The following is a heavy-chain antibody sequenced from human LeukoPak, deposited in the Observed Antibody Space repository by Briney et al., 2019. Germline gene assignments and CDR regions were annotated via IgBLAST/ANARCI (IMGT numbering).Heavy chain of an antibody. CDR3: AKGDRGHCTGAKCYPFDY. D-gene: IGHD2-8*02. CDR1: GFTFANYA. V-gene: IGHV3-23*01. J-gene: IGHJ4*02. Sequence: GGSLRLSCAASGFTFANYALNWVRQAPGERLEWVASITGAGGRGGIYYADSVKGRFTISRDNSKNTVYLQMTSLRADDTAVYHCAKGDRGHCTGAKCYPFDYWGQGTLVTVSS. CDR2: ITGAGGRGGI.